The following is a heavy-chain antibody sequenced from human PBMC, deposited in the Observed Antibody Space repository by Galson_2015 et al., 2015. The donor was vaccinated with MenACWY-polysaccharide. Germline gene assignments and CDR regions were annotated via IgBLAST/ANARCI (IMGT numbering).Heavy chain of an antibody. CDR3: ARAGGKYCSGGNCDFNWFDP. CDR2: TNGDGRAT. D-gene: IGHD2-15*01. CDR1: GFTFSSYW. Sequence: SLRLSCAASGFTFSSYWMHWVRQAPGKGLVWVSRTNGDGRATGYADSVKGRFTISRDNAQNTLHHQMNSLRAEDTAMYYCARAGGKYCSGGNCDFNWFDPWGQGTLVTVSS. J-gene: IGHJ5*02. V-gene: IGHV3-74*01.